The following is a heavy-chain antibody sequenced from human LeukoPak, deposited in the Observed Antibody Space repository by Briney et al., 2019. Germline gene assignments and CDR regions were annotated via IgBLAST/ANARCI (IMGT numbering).Heavy chain of an antibody. V-gene: IGHV3-48*03. CDR1: GFIFNTYE. CDR3: ARPRSDLYGMDV. J-gene: IGHJ6*02. CDR2: ISSSGSRI. Sequence: GGSLRLSCAAFGFIFNTYEINWVRQAPGKGLEWVSYISSSGSRIYYADSVKGRFTISRDNAKNSFYLQMNSLRAEDTAIYYCARPRSDLYGMDVWGQGTTVIVSS.